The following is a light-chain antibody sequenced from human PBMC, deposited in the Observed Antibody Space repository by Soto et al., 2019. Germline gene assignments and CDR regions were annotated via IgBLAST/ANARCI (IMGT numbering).Light chain of an antibody. J-gene: IGLJ3*02. V-gene: IGLV2-14*01. CDR2: EVS. CDR3: SSYTSSSTRV. Sequence: QSALTQPASVSGSPGQSITISCTGTSSDVGGYNYVSWYQQYPGKAPKLMIYEVSNRPSGVSNRFSGSKSGNTASLTISGLQAEDEADYYCSSYTSSSTRVFGGGTSSPS. CDR1: SSDVGGYNY.